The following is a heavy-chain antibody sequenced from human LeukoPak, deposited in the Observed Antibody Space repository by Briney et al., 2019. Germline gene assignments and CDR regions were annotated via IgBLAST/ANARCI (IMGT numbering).Heavy chain of an antibody. J-gene: IGHJ3*02. CDR3: ARDRSDILTASAFDI. Sequence: ASVKVSCKASGYTFTSYGISWVRQAPGQGLEWMGWINAYNGNTNYAQTLQGRVTMTTDTSTSTAYMELRSLRSDDTAVYYCARDRSDILTASAFDIWGQGTMVTVSS. CDR2: INAYNGNT. D-gene: IGHD3-9*01. CDR1: GYTFTSYG. V-gene: IGHV1-18*01.